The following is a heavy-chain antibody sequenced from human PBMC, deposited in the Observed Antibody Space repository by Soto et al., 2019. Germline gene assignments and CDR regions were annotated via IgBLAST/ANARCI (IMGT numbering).Heavy chain of an antibody. D-gene: IGHD3-22*01. J-gene: IGHJ4*02. CDR2: IWYDGSNK. CDR1: GFTFSSYG. V-gene: IGHV3-33*01. Sequence: PGGSLRLPCAASGFTFSSYGMHWVRQAPGKGLEWVAVIWYDGSNKYYADSVKGRFTISRDNSKNTLYLQMNSLRAEDTALYYCARVADYYDSSGYLPVVDWGQGTLVTVSS. CDR3: ARVADYYDSSGYLPVVD.